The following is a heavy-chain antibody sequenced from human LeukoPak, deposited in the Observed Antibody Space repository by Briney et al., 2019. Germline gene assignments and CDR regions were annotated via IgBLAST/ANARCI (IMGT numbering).Heavy chain of an antibody. CDR1: GFTFSSYS. CDR2: ISSSSSTI. J-gene: IGHJ4*02. V-gene: IGHV3-48*04. Sequence: GSLRLSCAASGFTFSSYSMNWVRQAPGKGLEWVSYISSSSSTIYYADSVKGRFTISRDNAKNSLYLEMNSLRAEDAAVYYCARDGTTETIYGSDYWGPGTVVTVSS. CDR3: ARDGTTETIYGSDY. D-gene: IGHD4-17*01.